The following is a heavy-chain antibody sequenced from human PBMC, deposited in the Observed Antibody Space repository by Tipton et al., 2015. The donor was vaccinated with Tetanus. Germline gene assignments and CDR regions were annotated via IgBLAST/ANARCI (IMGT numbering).Heavy chain of an antibody. CDR1: GFTFSDSY. CDR2: ISRSATTI. V-gene: IGHV3-11*01. J-gene: IGHJ5*02. D-gene: IGHD2-21*02. Sequence: GSLRLSCAASGFTFSDSYMSWIRQAPGKGLEWVSYISRSATTIFYADSVKGRFTISRDNAKNSLYLQMNSLRAEDTAVYYCARAFCGGDCYSIGSNWFDPWGQGTLVTVSS. CDR3: ARAFCGGDCYSIGSNWFDP.